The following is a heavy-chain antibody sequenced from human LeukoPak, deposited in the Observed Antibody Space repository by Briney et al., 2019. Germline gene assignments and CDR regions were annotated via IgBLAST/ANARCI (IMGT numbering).Heavy chain of an antibody. CDR1: GFTFGDYK. V-gene: IGHV3-49*03. Sequence: GGSLRLSCTASGFTFGDYKMSWFRQAPGKGLEWVGFIRSKTYSETTEYAASVKGRFTVSRDDSKSIAHLQMNSLNTEDTAVYYCTRYSGNYLIDYWGQGTLVTVSS. CDR3: TRYSGNYLIDY. J-gene: IGHJ4*02. D-gene: IGHD3-10*01. CDR2: IRSKTYSETT.